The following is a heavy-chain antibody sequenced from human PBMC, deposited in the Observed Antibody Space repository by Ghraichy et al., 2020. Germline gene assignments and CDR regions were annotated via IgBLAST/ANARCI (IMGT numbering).Heavy chain of an antibody. CDR3: ARRPYNWNYGDNWFDP. Sequence: SETLSLTCTVSGGSISSYYWSWIRQPPGKGLEWIGYIYYSGSTNYNPSLKSRVTISVDTSKNQFSLKLSSVTAADTAVYYCARRPYNWNYGDNWFDPWGQGTLVTVSS. J-gene: IGHJ5*02. CDR1: GGSISSYY. V-gene: IGHV4-59*08. CDR2: IYYSGST. D-gene: IGHD1-7*01.